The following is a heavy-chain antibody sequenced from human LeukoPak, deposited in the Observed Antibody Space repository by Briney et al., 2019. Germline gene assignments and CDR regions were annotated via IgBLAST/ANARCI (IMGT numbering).Heavy chain of an antibody. CDR2: ISGSGGST. V-gene: IGHV3-23*01. Sequence: PGGSLRLSCAASGFTFSSYGMSWVRQAPGKGLDWVSGISGSGGSTYYADSVKGRFTISRDNSKNTLFVQMNSLRAEDTAVYYCAKARYGDCDYWGQGTLVTVSS. D-gene: IGHD4-17*01. J-gene: IGHJ4*02. CDR3: AKARYGDCDY. CDR1: GFTFSSYG.